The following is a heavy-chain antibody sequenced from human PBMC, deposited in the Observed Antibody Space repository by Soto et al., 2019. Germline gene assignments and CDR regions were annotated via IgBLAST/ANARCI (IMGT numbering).Heavy chain of an antibody. V-gene: IGHV1-69*13. CDR1: GGTFSSYA. Sequence: SVKVSCKASGGTFSSYAISWVLQSPGQGLEWMGGIIPIFGTANYAQKFQGRVTVTADESTSTAYMELSSLRSEDTAVYYCASRIIAVAGTPFDYWGQGTLVTVSS. J-gene: IGHJ4*02. D-gene: IGHD6-19*01. CDR2: IIPIFGTA. CDR3: ASRIIAVAGTPFDY.